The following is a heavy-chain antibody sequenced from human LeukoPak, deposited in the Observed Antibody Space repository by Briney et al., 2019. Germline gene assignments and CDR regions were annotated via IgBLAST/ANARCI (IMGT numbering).Heavy chain of an antibody. CDR3: AILQAGGLYSSGPRGVDY. CDR1: GGTFSSYA. Sequence: ASVKVSCKASGGTFSSYAISWVRQAPGQGLEWMGGIIPIFGTANYAQKFQGRVTITADKSTSTAYMELSSLRSEDTAVYYRAILQAGGLYSSGPRGVDYWGQGTLVTVSS. J-gene: IGHJ4*02. D-gene: IGHD6-19*01. CDR2: IIPIFGTA. V-gene: IGHV1-69*06.